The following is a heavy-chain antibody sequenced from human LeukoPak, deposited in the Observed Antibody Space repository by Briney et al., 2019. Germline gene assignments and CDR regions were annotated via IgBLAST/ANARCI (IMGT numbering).Heavy chain of an antibody. J-gene: IGHJ4*02. CDR2: IISGGST. CDR1: GFTFSSYA. Sequence: PGGSLRLSCAASGFTFSSYAMSWVRQAPGKGLDWVSSIISGGSTYYADYADSVKGRFTISRDNSKNTLYLQMNSLRAEDTAVYYCAKGGRGYNPDYWGQGTLVTVSS. V-gene: IGHV3-23*01. D-gene: IGHD5-24*01. CDR3: AKGGRGYNPDY.